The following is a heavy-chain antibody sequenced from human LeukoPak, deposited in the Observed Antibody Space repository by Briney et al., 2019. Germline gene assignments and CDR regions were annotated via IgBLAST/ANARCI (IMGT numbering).Heavy chain of an antibody. CDR3: ARGAHYHDSSEGFDY. D-gene: IGHD3-22*01. V-gene: IGHV1-2*02. J-gene: IGHJ4*02. CDR2: ICSNNGGT. Sequence: ASVKVSCKASGYTFTGYYIHWVRQAPGQGLEWMGWICSNNGGTDYAQKFQGRVTMTRDTSISTAYMEVSRVRSDDTAVYYCARGAHYHDSSEGFDYWGQGTLVSVSS. CDR1: GYTFTGYY.